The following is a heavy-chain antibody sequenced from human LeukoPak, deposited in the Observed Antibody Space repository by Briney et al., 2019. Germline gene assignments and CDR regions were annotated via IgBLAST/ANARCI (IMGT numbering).Heavy chain of an antibody. CDR1: GGSISSSRFY. D-gene: IGHD2-21*02. J-gene: IGHJ2*01. V-gene: IGHV4-39*01. CDR3: VRHVSSDLRIVVVTSDWYFDR. Sequence: NTSETLSLTCIVSGGSISSSRFYWGWIRQPPGKGLEWIGTIYYSGSTYYNPSLKSRVTISADTSKNQFSLNLSSVTAADTGVYYCVRHVSSDLRIVVVTSDWYFDRWGRGTLVTVSS. CDR2: IYYSGST.